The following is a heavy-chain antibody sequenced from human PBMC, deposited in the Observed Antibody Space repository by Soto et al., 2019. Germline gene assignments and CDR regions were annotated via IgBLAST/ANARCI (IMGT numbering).Heavy chain of an antibody. CDR1: GFTFSSYG. V-gene: IGHV3-33*01. CDR2: IWYDGSNK. D-gene: IGHD6-6*01. J-gene: IGHJ6*02. CDR3: ARGRAARLRYYYYGMDV. Sequence: GGSLRLSCVASGFTFSSYGMHWVRQAPGKGLEWVAVIWYDGSNKYYADSVKGRFTISRDNSKNTLYLQMNSLRAEDTAVYYCARGRAARLRYYYYGMDVWGQGTTVTVSS.